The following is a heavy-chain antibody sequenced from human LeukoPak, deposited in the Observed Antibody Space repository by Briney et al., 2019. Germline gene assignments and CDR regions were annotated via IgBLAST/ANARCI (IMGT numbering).Heavy chain of an antibody. CDR1: GFTFSSYG. CDR2: ISYDGSNK. D-gene: IGHD3-10*01. CDR3: AKSSFGYYYYYMDV. V-gene: IGHV3-30*18. J-gene: IGHJ6*03. Sequence: GGSLRLSCAASGFTFSSYGMHWVRQAPGKGLEWVAVISYDGSNKYYADSVKGRFTISRDNSKNTLYLQMNSLRAEDTAVYYCAKSSFGYYYYYMDVWGKGTTVTVSS.